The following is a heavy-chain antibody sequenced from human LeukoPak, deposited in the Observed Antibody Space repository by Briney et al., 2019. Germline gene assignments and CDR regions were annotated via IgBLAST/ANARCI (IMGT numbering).Heavy chain of an antibody. J-gene: IGHJ5*02. CDR3: AKTTVPTGWFEP. V-gene: IGHV1-69*05. D-gene: IGHD4-17*01. CDR2: IIPIFGTA. Sequence: SVEVSCKASGGTFSSYAISWVRQAPGQGLEWMGGIIPIFGTANYAQKFQGRVTITTDESTSTAYMELSSLRSEDTAVYYCAKTTVPTGWFEPWGQGTLVTVSS. CDR1: GGTFSSYA.